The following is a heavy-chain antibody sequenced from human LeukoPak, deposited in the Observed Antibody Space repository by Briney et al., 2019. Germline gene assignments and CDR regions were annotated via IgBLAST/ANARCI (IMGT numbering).Heavy chain of an antibody. Sequence: SQTLSLTCALSGDSISSNSAAWNWIRQSPSRGLECLGRTYYSSKCYYDYAVSVKGRITISPDTSKNQFSLQLNSVTPEDTAVYYCAADYYDSSGYSLRGFDYWGQGTLVTVSS. V-gene: IGHV6-1*01. CDR3: AADYYDSSGYSLRGFDY. J-gene: IGHJ4*02. CDR2: TYYSSKCYY. D-gene: IGHD3-22*01. CDR1: GDSISSNSAA.